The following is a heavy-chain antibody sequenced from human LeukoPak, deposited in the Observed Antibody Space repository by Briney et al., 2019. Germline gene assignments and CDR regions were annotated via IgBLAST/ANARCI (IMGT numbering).Heavy chain of an antibody. CDR1: GFTFSKFA. J-gene: IGHJ6*03. V-gene: IGHV3-23*01. Sequence: GGSLRLFCAASGFTFSKFAMSWVRQAPGKGLEWVSGISGSGGTISDADSVTGRFTISRDNSKTTLYLQMNSLRVEDTAVYYCAKYVATNYYYYYMDIWGKGTTVTVSS. CDR2: ISGSGGTI. CDR3: AKYVATNYYYYYMDI. D-gene: IGHD3-16*01.